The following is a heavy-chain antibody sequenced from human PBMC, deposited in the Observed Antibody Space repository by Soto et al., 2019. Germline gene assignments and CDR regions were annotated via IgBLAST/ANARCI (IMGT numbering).Heavy chain of an antibody. Sequence: SETLSLTCAVYGGSFSGYYWSWIRQPPGKGLEWIGEINHSGSTNYNPSLKSRVTISVDTSKNQFSLKLSSVTAADTAVYYCARGFPPDCTNGVCYKLYYYGMDVWGQGTTVTVSS. D-gene: IGHD2-8*01. V-gene: IGHV4-34*01. CDR3: ARGFPPDCTNGVCYKLYYYGMDV. J-gene: IGHJ6*02. CDR1: GGSFSGYY. CDR2: INHSGST.